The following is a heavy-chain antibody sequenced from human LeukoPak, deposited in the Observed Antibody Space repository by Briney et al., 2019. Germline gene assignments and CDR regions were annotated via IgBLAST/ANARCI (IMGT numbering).Heavy chain of an antibody. CDR3: LCPLHHYYYYIDV. CDR2: INSDGSST. J-gene: IGHJ6*03. CDR1: GFTFSSYW. Sequence: GGSLRLSCAASGFTFSSYWMHWVRQAPGKGLVWVSRINSDGSSTSYADSVKGRFTISRDNAKNTLYLQMNSLRAEDTAVYYCLCPLHHYYYYIDVWGKGTTVTVSS. V-gene: IGHV3-74*01.